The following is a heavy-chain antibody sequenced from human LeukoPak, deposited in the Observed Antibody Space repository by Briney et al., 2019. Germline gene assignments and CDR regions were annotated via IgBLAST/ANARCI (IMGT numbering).Heavy chain of an antibody. CDR1: GFSFTSYG. V-gene: IGHV3-30*02. D-gene: IGHD2-2*01. J-gene: IGHJ6*03. Sequence: GGSLRLSCAASGFSFTSYGMHWVRQAPGKGLEWVAFVRYDGSDKYYVDPVKGRFTISRDDSRNTVYLEMNSLRAEDTAVYYCAKGSFSCTSSSCPQSYYYMDVWGKGTTVTVSS. CDR3: AKGSFSCTSSSCPQSYYYMDV. CDR2: VRYDGSDK.